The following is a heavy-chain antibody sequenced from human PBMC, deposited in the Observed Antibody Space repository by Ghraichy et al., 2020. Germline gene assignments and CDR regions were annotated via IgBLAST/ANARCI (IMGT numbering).Heavy chain of an antibody. J-gene: IGHJ4*02. Sequence: GGSLRLSCAASGFTFSSYSMNWVRQAPGKGLEWVSSISSSSSYIYYADSVKGRFTISRDNAKNSLYLQMNSLRAEDTAVYYCARDRVLYSGSYYECGQGDYWGQGTLVTVSS. D-gene: IGHD1-26*01. CDR3: ARDRVLYSGSYYECGQGDY. V-gene: IGHV3-21*01. CDR1: GFTFSSYS. CDR2: ISSSSSYI.